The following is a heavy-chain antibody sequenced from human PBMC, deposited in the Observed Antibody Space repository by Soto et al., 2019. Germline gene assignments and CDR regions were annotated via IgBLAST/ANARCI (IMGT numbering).Heavy chain of an antibody. J-gene: IGHJ4*02. D-gene: IGHD6-13*01. V-gene: IGHV3-30*04. CDR2: ISYDGSNK. Sequence: GGSLRLSCAASGFTFSSYAMHWVRQAPGKGLEWVAVISYDGSNKYYADSVKGRFTISRDNSKNTLYLQMNSLRAEDTAVYYCAKDDGIAAAGPIDYWGQGTLVTVSS. CDR1: GFTFSSYA. CDR3: AKDDGIAAAGPIDY.